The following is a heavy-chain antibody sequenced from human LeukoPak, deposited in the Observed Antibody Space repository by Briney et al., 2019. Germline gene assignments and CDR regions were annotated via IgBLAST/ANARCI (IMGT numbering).Heavy chain of an antibody. CDR1: GFTFSSYW. Sequence: PGGSLRLSCAASGFTFSSYWMHWVRQAPGKGLVWVSRINSDGSSTSYADSVKGRFTISRDNAKNTLYLQMNSLRAEDTAVYYCARVVYDARAFDYWGQGTLVTVSS. D-gene: IGHD2-8*01. CDR2: INSDGSST. V-gene: IGHV3-74*01. CDR3: ARVVYDARAFDY. J-gene: IGHJ4*02.